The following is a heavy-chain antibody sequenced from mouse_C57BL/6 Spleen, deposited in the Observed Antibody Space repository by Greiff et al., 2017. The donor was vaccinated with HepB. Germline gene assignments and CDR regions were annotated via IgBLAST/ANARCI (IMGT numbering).Heavy chain of an antibody. J-gene: IGHJ3*01. CDR1: GFTFTDYY. Sequence: EVQLVESGGGLVQPGGSLSLSCAASGFTFTDYYMSWVRQPPGKALEWLGFIRNKANGYTTEYSASVKGRFTISRDNSQSILYLQMNALRAEDSATYYCARSLLRGGFAYWGQGTLVTVSA. D-gene: IGHD1-1*01. V-gene: IGHV7-3*01. CDR3: ARSLLRGGFAY. CDR2: IRNKANGYTT.